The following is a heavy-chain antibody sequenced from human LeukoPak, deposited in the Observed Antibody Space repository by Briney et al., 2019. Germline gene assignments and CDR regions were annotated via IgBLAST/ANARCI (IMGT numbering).Heavy chain of an antibody. Sequence: QTGRSLRLSCAASGLTFSGYGMHWVRQAPGKGLEWVAFIRYDGSNKYYADSVKGRFTISRDNSKNTLHLQMNTLRAEDTAVYYCASRIATAGSVDYWGQGTLVTVSS. CDR1: GLTFSGYG. D-gene: IGHD6-13*01. CDR3: ASRIATAGSVDY. V-gene: IGHV3-30*02. J-gene: IGHJ4*02. CDR2: IRYDGSNK.